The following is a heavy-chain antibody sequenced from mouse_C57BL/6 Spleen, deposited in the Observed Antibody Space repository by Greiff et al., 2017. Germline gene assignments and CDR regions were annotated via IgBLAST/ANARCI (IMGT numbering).Heavy chain of an antibody. CDR2: IYPGSGNT. CDR3: ARSGLSLFAY. D-gene: IGHD1-1*02. Sequence: VQLQQSGAELVRPGASVKLSCKASGYTFTDYYINWVKQRPGQGLEWIARIYPGSGNTYYNEKFKGKATLTAEKSSSTAYMQLSSLTSEDSAVYFCARSGLSLFAYWGKGTLVTVSA. J-gene: IGHJ3*01. V-gene: IGHV1-76*01. CDR1: GYTFTDYY.